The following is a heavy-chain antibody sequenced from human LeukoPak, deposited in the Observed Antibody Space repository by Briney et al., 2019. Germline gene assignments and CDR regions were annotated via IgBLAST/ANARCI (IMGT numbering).Heavy chain of an antibody. CDR3: ASLSSGRDYYGMDV. V-gene: IGHV1-69*13. CDR2: IIPIFGTA. J-gene: IGHJ6*02. Sequence: GASVKVSCKASGGTFSSYAISWVRQAPGQGLEWMGGIIPIFGTANYAQKFQGRVTITADESTSTAYMELSSLRSEDTAVYYCASLSSGRDYYGMDVWGQGTTVTVSS. D-gene: IGHD2/OR15-2a*01. CDR1: GGTFSSYA.